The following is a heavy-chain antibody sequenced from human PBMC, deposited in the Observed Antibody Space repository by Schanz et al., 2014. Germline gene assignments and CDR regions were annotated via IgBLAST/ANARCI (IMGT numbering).Heavy chain of an antibody. D-gene: IGHD7-27*01. CDR2: ISWNSGSL. J-gene: IGHJ3*02. V-gene: IGHV3-9*01. CDR1: GFTFDDYA. CDR3: ARENLNWEAFDI. Sequence: EVQLVESGGGLVQPGRSLRLSCAASGFTFDDYAMHWVRQAPGKGLEWVSGISWNSGSLGYADSVKGRFTISRDNAKNSLYLEMTSLRGEDTAVYYCARENLNWEAFDIWGQGTVVTVSS.